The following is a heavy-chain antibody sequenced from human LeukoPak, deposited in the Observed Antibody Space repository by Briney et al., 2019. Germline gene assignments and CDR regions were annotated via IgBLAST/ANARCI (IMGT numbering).Heavy chain of an antibody. CDR3: ARATYYDFWSGSHDAFDI. Sequence: ASVKVSCKASGYTFTSYGITWVRQAPGQGLEWMGWISVYNGNTNYAQKLQGRVTMTTDTSTSTAYMELRSLRSDDTAVYYCARATYYDFWSGSHDAFDIWGQGTMVTVSS. V-gene: IGHV1-18*01. J-gene: IGHJ3*02. CDR1: GYTFTSYG. D-gene: IGHD3-3*01. CDR2: ISVYNGNT.